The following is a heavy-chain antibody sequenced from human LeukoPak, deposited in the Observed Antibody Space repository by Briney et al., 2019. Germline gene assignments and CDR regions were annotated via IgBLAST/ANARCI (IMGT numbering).Heavy chain of an antibody. CDR2: ISRSATTI. D-gene: IGHD4-17*01. J-gene: IGHJ4*02. CDR1: GFTFSSYE. Sequence: GGSLRLSCAASGFTFSSYEMNWVRQAPGKGLEWVSSISRSATTIYYADSVKGRFTISRDNAKNSLDLQINRLRAEDTAVYYCARGSGDLDYWGQGTLVTVSS. V-gene: IGHV3-48*03. CDR3: ARGSGDLDY.